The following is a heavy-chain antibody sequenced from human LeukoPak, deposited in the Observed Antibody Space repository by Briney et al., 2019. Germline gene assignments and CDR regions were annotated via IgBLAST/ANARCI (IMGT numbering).Heavy chain of an antibody. J-gene: IGHJ4*02. D-gene: IGHD3-3*01. CDR2: ISYDGSNK. CDR1: GFTFSSYA. V-gene: IGHV3-30*04. CDR3: ARELEVLRFLEWFPTGY. Sequence: PGGSLRLSCAASGFTFSSYAMHWVRQAPGKGLEWVAVISYDGSNKYYADSVKGRFTISRDNSKNTLYLQMNSLRAEDTAVYYCARELEVLRFLEWFPTGYWGQGTLVTVSS.